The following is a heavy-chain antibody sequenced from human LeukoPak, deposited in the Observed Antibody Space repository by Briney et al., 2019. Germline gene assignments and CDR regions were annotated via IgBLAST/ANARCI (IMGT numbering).Heavy chain of an antibody. CDR3: ARDLSSGSFYSYLDS. CDR1: GGTFGSYG. CDR2: IIPMFDTT. V-gene: IGHV1-69*05. J-gene: IGHJ4*02. Sequence: ASMKGSCKASGGTFGSYGISWVRQAPGQGLELMGGIIPMFDTTNYAQKFQGRVTITTDESTNTVHMELRSLRSEDTAVYYCARDLSSGSFYSYLDSWGQGTPVTVSS. D-gene: IGHD3-10*01.